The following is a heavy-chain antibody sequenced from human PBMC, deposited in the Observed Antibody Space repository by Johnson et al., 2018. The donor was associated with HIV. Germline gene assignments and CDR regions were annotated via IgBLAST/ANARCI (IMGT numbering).Heavy chain of an antibody. J-gene: IGHJ3*02. Sequence: QVQLVESGGGLVRPGGSLRLSCAASGFIFSDYYMSWIRQAPGRGLDWVSYISTSGSTINYADSVKGRFTISRDNAKKSLYLQMNSLRAEDTAVYYCAKDCVGVWWSRAFDIWGQGTMVAVSS. CDR2: ISTSGSTI. CDR1: GFIFSDYY. CDR3: AKDCVGVWWSRAFDI. V-gene: IGHV3-11*04. D-gene: IGHD2-21*01.